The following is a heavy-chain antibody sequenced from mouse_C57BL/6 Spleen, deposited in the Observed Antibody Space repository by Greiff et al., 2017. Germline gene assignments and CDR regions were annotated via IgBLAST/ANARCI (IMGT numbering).Heavy chain of an antibody. J-gene: IGHJ1*03. Sequence: QVQLQQSGPELVKPGASVKLSCKASGYTFTSYDINWVKQRPGQGLEWIGWLYPRDGSTKYNEKFKGKATLTVDTSSSTAYMELHSLTSEDSAVYFCARSAYYSNYGWYFDVWGTGTTVTVSS. V-gene: IGHV1-85*01. CDR3: ARSAYYSNYGWYFDV. CDR1: GYTFTSYD. D-gene: IGHD2-5*01. CDR2: LYPRDGST.